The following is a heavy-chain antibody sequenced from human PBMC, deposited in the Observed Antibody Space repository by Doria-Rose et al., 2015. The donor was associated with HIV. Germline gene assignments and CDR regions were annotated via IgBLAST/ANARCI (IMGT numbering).Heavy chain of an antibody. D-gene: IGHD3-3*01. CDR3: AKAPIIGPKYYFYMDV. J-gene: IGHJ6*03. V-gene: IGHV3-9*01. Sequence: VQLVRSGGGLVQPGRSLRLSCVGSGFSFESYAMHCARLAPGKGLEWVARISSDSGAKGNADSVEGRFTISRDNAKKSVYLEMRSLRPEDTAFYYCAKAPIIGPKYYFYMDVWGKGTSVTVSS. CDR1: GFSFESYA. CDR2: ISSDSGAK.